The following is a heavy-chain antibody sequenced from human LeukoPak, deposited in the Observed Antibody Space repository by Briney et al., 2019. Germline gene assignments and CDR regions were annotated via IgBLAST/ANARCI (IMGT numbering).Heavy chain of an antibody. CDR3: ARGRQWFDP. J-gene: IGHJ5*02. CDR2: IYHSGST. Sequence: SETLSLTCTVSGYSISSGYYWGWIRQPPGKGLEWIGSIYHSGSTYYNPSLKSRVTISVDTSKNQFSLKLSSVTAADTAVYYCARGRQWFDPWGQGTLVTVSS. V-gene: IGHV4-38-2*02. CDR1: GYSISSGYY.